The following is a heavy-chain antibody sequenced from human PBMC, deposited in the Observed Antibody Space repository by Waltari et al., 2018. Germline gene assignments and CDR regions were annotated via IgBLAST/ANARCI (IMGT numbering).Heavy chain of an antibody. CDR2: IYDSGST. CDR3: ARGPTVTTDY. Sequence: QVQLQESGPGLVKPSETMSLPCPVPGCSITGYTWDWFRQPPGTGLEWIGNIYDSGSTNYNPSLKSRVTISLDMSKNQFSLKLSSVTAADTAVYYCARGPTVTTDYWGQGTLVTVSS. CDR1: GCSITGYT. D-gene: IGHD4-17*01. V-gene: IGHV4-59*01. J-gene: IGHJ4*02.